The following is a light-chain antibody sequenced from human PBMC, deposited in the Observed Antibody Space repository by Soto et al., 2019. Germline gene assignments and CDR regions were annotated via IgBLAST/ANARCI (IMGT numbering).Light chain of an antibody. J-gene: IGKJ1*01. CDR3: QQYGSSPWT. Sequence: PVDRASLSCRASQSVSSNYLAWFQQKPGQAPMLLIYGASSRATGIPDRFSGSGSGTDFTLTISRLEPEDFAVYYCQQYGSSPWTFGQGTKVDIK. CDR2: GAS. CDR1: QSVSSNY. V-gene: IGKV3-20*01.